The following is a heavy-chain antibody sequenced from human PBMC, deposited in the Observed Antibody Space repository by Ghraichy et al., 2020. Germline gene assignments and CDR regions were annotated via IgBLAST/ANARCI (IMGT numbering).Heavy chain of an antibody. J-gene: IGHJ5*02. CDR3: ASNDYSGLKWLDP. CDR2: IRGRSNNYAT. Sequence: GGSLRLSCAASGFTISGSAMHWVRQASGKGLEWVGRIRGRSNNYATSYAASVKGRFIISRDESKNTAYLQMNSLETEDTAVYYCASNDYSGLKWLDPWGQGTLVTVSS. CDR1: GFTISGSA. V-gene: IGHV3-73*01. D-gene: IGHD5-12*01.